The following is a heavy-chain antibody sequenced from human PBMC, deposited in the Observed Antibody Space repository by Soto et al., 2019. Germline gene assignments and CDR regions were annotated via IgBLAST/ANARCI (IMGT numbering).Heavy chain of an antibody. V-gene: IGHV3-23*01. J-gene: IGHJ4*02. CDR1: GFTFSSYA. D-gene: IGHD3-16*02. CDR2: ISNNGGTA. CDR3: AKSRVFIGAIVTLLDS. Sequence: PGGSLRLSCATSGFTFSSYAMVWVRQAAEKGLEWVASISNNGGTAYYADSVKGRFTISRGNSENTLYLQMNGLRADDTALYFCAKSRVFIGAIVTLLDSWGQGTQVTVSS.